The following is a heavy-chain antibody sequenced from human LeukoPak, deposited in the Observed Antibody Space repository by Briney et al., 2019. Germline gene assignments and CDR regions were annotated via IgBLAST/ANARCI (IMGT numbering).Heavy chain of an antibody. V-gene: IGHV1-2*02. CDR2: INPNSGGT. J-gene: IGHJ6*02. D-gene: IGHD6-13*01. CDR1: GYTFTGYY. Sequence: ASVKVSCKASGYTFTGYYMHWVRQAPGQGLEWMGWINPNSGGTNHAQKFQGRVTMTRDTSISTAYMELSRLRSDDTAVYYCARDGGIAAAGDYYYYYGMDVWGQGTTVTVSS. CDR3: ARDGGIAAAGDYYYYYGMDV.